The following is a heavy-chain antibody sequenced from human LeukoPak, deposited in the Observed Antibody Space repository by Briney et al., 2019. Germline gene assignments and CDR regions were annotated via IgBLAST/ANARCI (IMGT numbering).Heavy chain of an antibody. Sequence: GGSLRPSCAASGFTFSSYGMHWVRQAPGKGLEWVALIWYDGTNKYYGDSVKGRSTISRDNSKNTLYLQMNSLRAEDTAVYYCARDTSGWLDYWGQGTLVTVSS. V-gene: IGHV3-33*01. CDR1: GFTFSSYG. CDR2: IWYDGTNK. CDR3: ARDTSGWLDY. D-gene: IGHD6-19*01. J-gene: IGHJ4*02.